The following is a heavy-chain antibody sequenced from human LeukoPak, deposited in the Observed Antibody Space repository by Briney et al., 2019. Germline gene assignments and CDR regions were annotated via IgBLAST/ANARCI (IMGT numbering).Heavy chain of an antibody. J-gene: IGHJ4*02. CDR2: IRYDGSNK. Sequence: SCKASGYTFTSYYMHWVRQAPGEGLEWVAFIRYDGSNKYYADSVKGRFTISRDNSKNTLYLQMNSLRAEDTAVYYCAKIAVAGYYFDYWGQGTLVTVSS. D-gene: IGHD6-19*01. CDR1: GYTFTSYY. CDR3: AKIAVAGYYFDY. V-gene: IGHV3-30*02.